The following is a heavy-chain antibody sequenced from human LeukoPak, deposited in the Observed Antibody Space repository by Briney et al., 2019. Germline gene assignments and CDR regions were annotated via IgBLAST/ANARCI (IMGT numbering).Heavy chain of an antibody. V-gene: IGHV3-21*01. D-gene: IGHD3-3*01. Sequence: GGSLRLSCAASGFPFSSYSMNWLRQAPGKGLEWVSFISSSANDIFYADSVKGRFTISRDNAKNSLYLQMNSLRAEDTAVYYCARQKGDTIFGVLIIEHFDYWGQGALVTVSS. CDR3: ARQKGDTIFGVLIIEHFDY. J-gene: IGHJ4*02. CDR1: GFPFSSYS. CDR2: ISSSANDI.